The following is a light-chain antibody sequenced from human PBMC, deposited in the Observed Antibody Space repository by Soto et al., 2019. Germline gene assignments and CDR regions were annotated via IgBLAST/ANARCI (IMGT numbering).Light chain of an antibody. CDR2: EVN. CDR3: SAYTTSNTLI. J-gene: IGLJ1*01. CDR1: SSDVGGYDY. V-gene: IGLV2-14*01. Sequence: QSALTQPASVSGSPGQSVTISCTGTSSDVGGYDYVSWYQQHPGTAPKLILYEVNNRPSGVSNRFSGSKSGNTASLIISGFQTEDEANYYCSAYTTSNTLIFGTGTKVTVL.